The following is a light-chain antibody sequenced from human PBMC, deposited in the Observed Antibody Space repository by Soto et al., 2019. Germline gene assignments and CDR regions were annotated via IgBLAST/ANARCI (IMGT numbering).Light chain of an antibody. CDR1: SSNIGSST. CDR2: SNN. V-gene: IGLV1-44*01. J-gene: IGLJ1*01. Sequence: QSVLTQPPSASGTPGQRVTISCSGSSSNIGSSTVNCYQQLPGTAPKLLIYSNNQRPSGVPDRFSGSKSGTSASLAISGLQSEDEADYYCAAWDDSLNGYVIGTGTKLTVL. CDR3: AAWDDSLNGYV.